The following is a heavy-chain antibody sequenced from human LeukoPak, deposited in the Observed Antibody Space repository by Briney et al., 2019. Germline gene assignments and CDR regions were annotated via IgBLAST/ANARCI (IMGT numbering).Heavy chain of an antibody. Sequence: GGSLRLSCAASGFTFSSYWMSWVRQAPGKGLEWVANIKQDGSEKYYVDSVKGRFTISRDNAKNSLYLQMNSLRDDDMALYYCARGNSGSYSQDWFDPWGQGTLVTVSS. V-gene: IGHV3-7*03. J-gene: IGHJ5*02. CDR3: ARGNSGSYSQDWFDP. CDR1: GFTFSSYW. D-gene: IGHD1-26*01. CDR2: IKQDGSEK.